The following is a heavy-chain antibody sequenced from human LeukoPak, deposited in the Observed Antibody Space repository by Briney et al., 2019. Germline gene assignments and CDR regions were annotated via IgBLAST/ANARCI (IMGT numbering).Heavy chain of an antibody. Sequence: GGSLRLSCVASGFTFSNSWMHWVRQAPGKGLVWVSRVNSDGKTTTYADSVKGRFTISRDNSKNTLYLQMNSLRAEDTAVYYCARELSSGWYSRFDYWGQGTLVTVSS. J-gene: IGHJ4*02. CDR1: GFTFSNSW. V-gene: IGHV3-74*01. CDR2: VNSDGKTT. CDR3: ARELSSGWYSRFDY. D-gene: IGHD6-19*01.